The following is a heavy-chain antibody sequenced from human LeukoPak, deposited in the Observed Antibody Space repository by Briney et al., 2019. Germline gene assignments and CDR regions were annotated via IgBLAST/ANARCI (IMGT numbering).Heavy chain of an antibody. D-gene: IGHD3-10*01. V-gene: IGHV1-46*01. J-gene: IGHJ4*02. CDR3: ARDEAEYYGSGSYYDYFDY. Sequence: ASVKVSCKASGYTFTSYYMHWVRQAPGQGFEWMGIINPSGGSTSYAQKFQGRVTMTRDTSTSTVYMELSSLRSEDTAVYYCARDEAEYYGSGSYYDYFDYWGQGTLVTVSS. CDR1: GYTFTSYY. CDR2: INPSGGST.